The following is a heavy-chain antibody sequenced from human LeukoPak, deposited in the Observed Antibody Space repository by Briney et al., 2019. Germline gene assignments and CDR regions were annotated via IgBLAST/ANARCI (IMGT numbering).Heavy chain of an antibody. CDR2: IYYSGST. D-gene: IGHD4-17*01. V-gene: IGHV4-39*07. Sequence: PSETLSLTCTVSGGSISSSSYYWGWIRQPPGKGLEWIGSIYYSGSTYYNPALKSRVTISVDTSKNQFSLKLSSVTAADTAVYYCARDRTDGDYGLGYFDLWGRGTLVTVSS. CDR1: GGSISSSSYY. J-gene: IGHJ2*01. CDR3: ARDRTDGDYGLGYFDL.